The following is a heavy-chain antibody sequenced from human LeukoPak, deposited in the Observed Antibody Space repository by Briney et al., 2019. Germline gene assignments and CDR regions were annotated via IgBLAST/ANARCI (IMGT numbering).Heavy chain of an antibody. CDR3: ARAPCSGCPEDY. J-gene: IGHJ4*02. V-gene: IGHV1-2*02. D-gene: IGHD6-19*01. Sequence: GASVKVSCKASGYTFSGYYMHWVRQAPGQGLEWMGWINPNSGGTKYAQKFQGRVAMTRDTSISTAYMELSRLRSDDTAVYYCARAPCSGCPEDYWGQGTLVTVSS. CDR2: INPNSGGT. CDR1: GYTFSGYY.